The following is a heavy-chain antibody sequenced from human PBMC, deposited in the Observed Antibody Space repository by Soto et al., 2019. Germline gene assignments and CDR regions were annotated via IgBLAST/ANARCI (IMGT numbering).Heavy chain of an antibody. CDR1: GFTFSSYA. CDR3: ARRSAWDGDYDY. D-gene: IGHD4-17*01. J-gene: IGHJ4*02. Sequence: GGSLRLSCAASGFTFSSYAMHWVRQAPGKGLEWVAVISYDGSNKYYADSVKGRFTISRDNSKNTLYLQMNSLRAEDTAVYYCARRSAWDGDYDYWGQGTLVTVSS. V-gene: IGHV3-30-3*01. CDR2: ISYDGSNK.